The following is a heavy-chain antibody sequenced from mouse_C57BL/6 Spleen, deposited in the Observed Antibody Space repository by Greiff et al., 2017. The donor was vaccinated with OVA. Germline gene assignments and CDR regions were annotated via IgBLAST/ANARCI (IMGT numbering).Heavy chain of an antibody. CDR3: ARSRYYGSSWYFDV. Sequence: QVQLQQSGAELMKPGASVKLSCKATGYTFTGYWIEWVKQRPGHGLEWIGEILPGSGSTNYTEKFKGKATFTADTSSNTAYMQLSSLTTEDSAIYYWARSRYYGSSWYFDVWGTGTTVTVSS. V-gene: IGHV1-9*01. D-gene: IGHD1-1*01. J-gene: IGHJ1*03. CDR2: ILPGSGST. CDR1: GYTFTGYW.